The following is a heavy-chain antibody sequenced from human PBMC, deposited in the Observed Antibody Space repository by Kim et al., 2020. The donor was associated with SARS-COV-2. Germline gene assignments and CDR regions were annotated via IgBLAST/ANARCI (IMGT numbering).Heavy chain of an antibody. CDR1: RFTFPTYH. J-gene: IGHJ6*02. V-gene: IGHV3-21*01. CDR3: ARFVGNGLVV. Sequence: GGSLRLSCAASRFTFPTYHMNWVRQAPGKGLEWVSSISFSGTYIYYADSVRGRFTISRDNANDSLSLQINSLRAENPGVYYWARFVGNGLVVWGHGNT. D-gene: IGHD3-10*01. CDR2: ISFSGTYI.